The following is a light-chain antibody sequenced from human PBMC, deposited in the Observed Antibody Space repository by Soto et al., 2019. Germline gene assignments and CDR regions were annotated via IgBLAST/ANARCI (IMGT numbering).Light chain of an antibody. Sequence: QSALTQPASVSGSPGQSITISCTGTSSDVGAYNYVSWYQQHPGKAPKLMIYDNNKRPSGIPDRFSGSTSGTSATLGITGLQTGDEADYYCGTWDSSLPVSVVFGGGTKLTVL. CDR3: GTWDSSLPVSVV. CDR2: DNN. J-gene: IGLJ2*01. CDR1: SSDVGAYNY. V-gene: IGLV2-14*03.